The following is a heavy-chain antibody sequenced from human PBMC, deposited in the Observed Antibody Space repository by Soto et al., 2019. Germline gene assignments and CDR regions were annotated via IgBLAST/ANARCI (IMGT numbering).Heavy chain of an antibody. V-gene: IGHV3-11*01. CDR1: GFTFSDYY. D-gene: IGHD5-12*01. CDR3: AIDGRTAMATEWGHYFDS. CDR2: ISSSGSTI. Sequence: PGGSLRLSCAASGFTFSDYYMSWIRQAPGKGLEWLSYISSSGSTIYYADSVKGRFTISRGNAKNSLYLQMNSLRAEDTAVYYCAIDGRTAMATEWGHYFDSWGQGTLVTVSS. J-gene: IGHJ4*02.